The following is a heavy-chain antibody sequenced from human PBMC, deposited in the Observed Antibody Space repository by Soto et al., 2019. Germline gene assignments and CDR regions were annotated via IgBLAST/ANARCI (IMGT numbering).Heavy chain of an antibody. V-gene: IGHV3-23*01. CDR1: EFTFTNFA. J-gene: IGHJ5*02. CDR2: ISGNGGST. D-gene: IGHD4-17*01. CDR3: AKHWGVHYCDYYYP. Sequence: EVQLLESGGGLVQPGGSLSLSCAASEFTFTNFALTWVRQAPGKGLEWVSSISGNGGSTFYAGSVKGRFTASRDNSRNTRYLQMSDLGAEDTAVYFCAKHWGVHYCDYYYPWGQGTLVTVAS.